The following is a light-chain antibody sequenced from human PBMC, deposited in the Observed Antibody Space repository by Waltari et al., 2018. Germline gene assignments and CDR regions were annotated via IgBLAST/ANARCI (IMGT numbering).Light chain of an antibody. CDR1: QGINTY. J-gene: IGKJ5*01. CDR3: QRVDTYPIT. V-gene: IGKV1-9*01. CDR2: FAS. Sequence: IQLTQSPSSLSASVGDRVTITCRASQGINTYLAWYQQKPGKAPKLLIYFASTLQSGVPSTFSGSGSGTDFTLTISSLQPEDSATYYCQRVDTYPITFGQGTRLEIK.